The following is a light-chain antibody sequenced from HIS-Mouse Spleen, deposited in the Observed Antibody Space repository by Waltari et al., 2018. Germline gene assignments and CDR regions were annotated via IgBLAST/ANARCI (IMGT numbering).Light chain of an antibody. CDR1: KLGDKY. J-gene: IGLJ2*01. CDR2: QDS. Sequence: SYELTHPPPASVSPGQTATITCSGHKLGDKYACWYQQKPGQSPVLVIYQDSKRPPGIPERFSGSNSGNTATLTISGTQAMDEADYYCQAWDSSVVFGGGTKLTVL. V-gene: IGLV3-1*01. CDR3: QAWDSSVV.